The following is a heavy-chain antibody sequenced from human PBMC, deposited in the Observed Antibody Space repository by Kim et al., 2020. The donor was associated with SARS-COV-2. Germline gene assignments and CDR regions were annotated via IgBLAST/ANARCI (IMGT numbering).Heavy chain of an antibody. Sequence: GESLKISCKGSGYSFTSYWIGWVRQMPGKGLEWMGIIYPGDSDTRYSPSFQGQVTISADKSISTAYLQWSSLKASDTAMYYCARHGGIAAAGREIDYWGQGTLVTVSS. D-gene: IGHD6-13*01. J-gene: IGHJ4*02. CDR1: GYSFTSYW. CDR2: IYPGDSDT. CDR3: ARHGGIAAAGREIDY. V-gene: IGHV5-51*01.